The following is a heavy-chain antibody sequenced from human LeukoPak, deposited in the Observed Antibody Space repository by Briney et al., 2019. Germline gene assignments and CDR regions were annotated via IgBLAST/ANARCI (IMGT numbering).Heavy chain of an antibody. J-gene: IGHJ4*02. V-gene: IGHV1-2*06. CDR3: ARDQNDYDDYNY. Sequence: GASVKASCKASGYTFTGYYMHWVRQAPGQGLEWMGRINPNSGGSNYAQKFQGRVTMTRDTSISTVYMELNRLRSDDTAIYYCARDQNDYDDYNYWGQGTLVTVSS. CDR2: INPNSGGS. CDR1: GYTFTGYY. D-gene: IGHD4-17*01.